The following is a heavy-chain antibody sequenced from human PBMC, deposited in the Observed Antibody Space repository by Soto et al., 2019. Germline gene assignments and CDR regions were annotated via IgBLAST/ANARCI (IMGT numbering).Heavy chain of an antibody. Sequence: GGSLRLSCAASGLSFSNAWMNWVRQAPGKGLEWVGQIRSKTDGGTIFYPAPVKDRFIISRDDSRNTLYLQMNSLKTEDAAVYYCTTAHPRGPDYWGQGTLVTVSS. D-gene: IGHD5-12*01. CDR3: TTAHPRGPDY. J-gene: IGHJ4*02. V-gene: IGHV3-15*01. CDR1: GLSFSNAW. CDR2: IRSKTDGGTI.